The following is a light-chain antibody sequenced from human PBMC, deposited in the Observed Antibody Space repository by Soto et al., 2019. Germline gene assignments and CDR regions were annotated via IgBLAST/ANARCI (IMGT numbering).Light chain of an antibody. Sequence: LFNQYRSTLSLSPGEEVTLSCRASQGIGDTLAWYQHKPCQAPRLLIYGASSRATGIPDRFSGSGSGTDFTLTISRLEPEDFAVYYCQQYCNSPSTTFAQGTKVDIK. CDR2: GAS. J-gene: IGKJ1*01. V-gene: IGKV3-20*01. CDR3: QQYCNSPSTT. CDR1: QGIGDT.